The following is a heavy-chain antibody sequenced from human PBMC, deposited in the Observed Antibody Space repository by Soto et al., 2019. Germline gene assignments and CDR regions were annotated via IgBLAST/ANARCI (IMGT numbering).Heavy chain of an antibody. D-gene: IGHD6-19*01. CDR1: GFTFSSYG. CDR3: AKRRSSGWYPYYFDY. Sequence: PGGSLRLSCAASGFTFSSYGMHWVRQAPGKGLGWVSAISGSGGSTYYADSVKGRFTISRDNSKNTLYLQMNSLRAEDTAVYYCAKRRSSGWYPYYFDYWGQGTLVTVSS. CDR2: ISGSGGST. V-gene: IGHV3-23*01. J-gene: IGHJ4*02.